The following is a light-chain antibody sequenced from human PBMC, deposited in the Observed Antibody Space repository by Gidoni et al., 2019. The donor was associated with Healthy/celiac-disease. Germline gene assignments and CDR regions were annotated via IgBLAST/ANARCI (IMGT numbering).Light chain of an antibody. CDR1: SSDVGSYNL. V-gene: IGLV2-23*02. J-gene: IGLJ3*02. CDR3: CSYVGSSTWV. Sequence: QSDLTQPASVSGSPGHSITLSCTGTSSDVGSYNLVSWFQQHPCKAPKLMIYEVGKRPSGVSNRFSGSKSGSTASLTISGLQAEDEDDYFCCSYVGSSTWVFGTGTKLTVL. CDR2: EVG.